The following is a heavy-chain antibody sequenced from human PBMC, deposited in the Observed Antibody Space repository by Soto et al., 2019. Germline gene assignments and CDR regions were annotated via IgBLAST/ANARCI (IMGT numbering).Heavy chain of an antibody. CDR2: ISAYNGNT. V-gene: IGHV1-18*01. CDR3: ASSTPYYYDSSGGY. J-gene: IGHJ4*02. Sequence: ASVKVSCKASGYTFTSYGVSWVRQAPGQGLEWMGWISAYNGNTNYAQKLQGRVTMTTDTSTSTAYMELRSLRSDDTAVYYCASSTPYYYDSSGGYWGQGTLVTVS. D-gene: IGHD3-22*01. CDR1: GYTFTSYG.